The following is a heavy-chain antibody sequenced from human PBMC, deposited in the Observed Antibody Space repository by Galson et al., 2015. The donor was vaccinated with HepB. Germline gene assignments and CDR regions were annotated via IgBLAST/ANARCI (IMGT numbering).Heavy chain of an antibody. J-gene: IGHJ3*02. D-gene: IGHD3-22*01. CDR1: GFTFSSYA. CDR2: ISYDGSNK. V-gene: IGHV3-30-3*01. Sequence: SLRLSCAASGFTFSSYAMHWVRQAPGKGLEWVAVISYDGSNKYYADSVKGRFTISRDNSKNTLYLQMNSLRAEDTAVYYCARAWYYYDSSGYYPDAFDIWGQGTMVTVSS. CDR3: ARAWYYYDSSGYYPDAFDI.